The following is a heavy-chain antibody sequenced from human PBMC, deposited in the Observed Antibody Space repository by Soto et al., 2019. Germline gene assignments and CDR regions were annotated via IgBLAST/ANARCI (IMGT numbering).Heavy chain of an antibody. J-gene: IGHJ4*02. V-gene: IGHV1-69*01. CDR2: IIPIFGTA. Sequence: QVQLVQSGAEVKKPGSSVKVSCKASGGTFSSYAISWVRQAPGQGLEWMGGIIPIFGTANYAQKFQGRVTITADESTSRAFMELSSVRSEDTAVYYCARRKSYYDSSGSFDYWGQGTLVNASS. CDR3: ARRKSYYDSSGSFDY. CDR1: GGTFSSYA. D-gene: IGHD3-22*01.